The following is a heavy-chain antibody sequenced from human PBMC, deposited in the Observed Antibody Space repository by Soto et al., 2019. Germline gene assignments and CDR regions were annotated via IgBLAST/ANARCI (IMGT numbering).Heavy chain of an antibody. CDR3: ARAGPGSSSSKSRYYYGMDV. CDR1: GFTFSSYA. J-gene: IGHJ6*02. Sequence: GGSLRLSCAASGFTFSSYAMHWVRQAPGKGLEWVAVISYDGSNKYYADSVKGRFTISRDNSKNTLYLQMNSLRAEDTAVYYCARAGPGSSSSKSRYYYGMDVWGQGTTVTVSS. CDR2: ISYDGSNK. D-gene: IGHD6-6*01. V-gene: IGHV3-30-3*01.